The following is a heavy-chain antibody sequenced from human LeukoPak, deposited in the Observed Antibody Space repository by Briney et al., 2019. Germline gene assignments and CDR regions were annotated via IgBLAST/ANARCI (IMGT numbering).Heavy chain of an antibody. Sequence: IGWARQMPGKGLEWMGRIDPSDSYTNYSPSFQGHVTISADKSISTAYLQWSSLKASDTAMYCCARQGTYGSSWYSGYWGQGTLVTVSS. V-gene: IGHV5-10-1*01. J-gene: IGHJ4*02. CDR2: IDPSDSYT. D-gene: IGHD6-13*01. CDR3: ARQGTYGSSWYSGY.